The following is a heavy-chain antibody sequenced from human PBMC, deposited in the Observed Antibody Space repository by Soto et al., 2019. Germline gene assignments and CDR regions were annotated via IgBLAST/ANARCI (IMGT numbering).Heavy chain of an antibody. CDR3: ARGPHWYFDL. J-gene: IGHJ2*01. CDR2: IGTAGDT. Sequence: GGSLRLSCAASGFTFSSYDMHWVRQATGKGLEWVSAIGTAGDTYYPGSVKGRFTISRENAKDSFYLQMNSLRAGDTAVYYCARGPHWYFDLLGRGTLVTVSS. CDR1: GFTFSSYD. V-gene: IGHV3-13*01.